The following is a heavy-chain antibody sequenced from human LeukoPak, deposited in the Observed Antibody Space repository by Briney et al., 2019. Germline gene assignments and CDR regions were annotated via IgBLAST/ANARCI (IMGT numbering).Heavy chain of an antibody. D-gene: IGHD2-2*01. V-gene: IGHV3-11*01. J-gene: IGHJ4*02. CDR1: GFIFSDYY. CDR2: IGSSGSTI. CDR3: ARGARPVAMRNYFDY. Sequence: GGPLRLSCAASGFIFSDYYMSWIRQAPGKGLEWVAYIGSSGSTIYYADSVKGRFTISRDNAKKSLYLQMSSLRAEDTAVYYCARGARPVAMRNYFDYWGQGTLVTVSS.